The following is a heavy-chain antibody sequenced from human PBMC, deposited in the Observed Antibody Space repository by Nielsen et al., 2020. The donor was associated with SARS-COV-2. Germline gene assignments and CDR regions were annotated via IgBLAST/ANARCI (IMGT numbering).Heavy chain of an antibody. CDR1: GFTFSSYG. V-gene: IGHV3-33*01. CDR2: IWYDGSNK. CDR3: ARNRDSSSIPYYYYGMDV. D-gene: IGHD6-6*01. Sequence: GESLKISCAASGFTFSSYGMHWVRQAPGKGLEWVAVIWYDGSNKYYADSVKGRFTISRDNSKNTLYLQMNSLRAEDKAVYYCARNRDSSSIPYYYYGMDVWGQGTTVTVSS. J-gene: IGHJ6*02.